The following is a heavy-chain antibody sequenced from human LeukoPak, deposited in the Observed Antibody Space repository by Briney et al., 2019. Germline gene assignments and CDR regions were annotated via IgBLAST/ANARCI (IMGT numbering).Heavy chain of an antibody. CDR2: ITGSGGNT. CDR3: AIELHYYYYGMDV. J-gene: IGHJ6*04. V-gene: IGHV3-23*01. D-gene: IGHD2-21*02. CDR1: GFTFSNYA. Sequence: PGASLRLSCAASGFTFSNYAMSWVRQAPGKGLDWFSAITGSGGNTYYADSVKGRFTISRDNSKNTLYLQMNSLRAEDTAVYHCAIELHYYYYGMDVWGKGTTVTVSS.